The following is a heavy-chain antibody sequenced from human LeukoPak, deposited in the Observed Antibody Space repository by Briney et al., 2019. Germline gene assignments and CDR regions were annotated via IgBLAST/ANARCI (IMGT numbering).Heavy chain of an antibody. CDR2: ISAYNGNT. Sequence: ASVKVSCKASGYTFTSYGISWVRQAPGQGLERMGWISAYNGNTNNAQKLQGRVTMTTDTSTSTAYMELRSLRSDDTAVYYCARRAYYDSSGHFDYWGQGTLVTVSS. J-gene: IGHJ4*02. V-gene: IGHV1-18*01. CDR3: ARRAYYDSSGHFDY. CDR1: GYTFTSYG. D-gene: IGHD3-22*01.